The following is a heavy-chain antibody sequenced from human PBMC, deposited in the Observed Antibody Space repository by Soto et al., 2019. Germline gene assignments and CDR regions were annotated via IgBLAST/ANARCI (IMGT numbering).Heavy chain of an antibody. D-gene: IGHD3-10*01. CDR2: IWYDGRNK. CDR3: ARDTARDKVRIYYGMDV. CDR1: GFTFRTYA. V-gene: IGHV3-33*01. Sequence: QVQLVESGGVVVKPGGSLGPSCAASGFTFRTYARHGVRQAQGKGLEWVAVIWYDGRNKYYADSVKGRFTISRDNSKNTLYLQMNSLRAEDTAVYYCARDTARDKVRIYYGMDVWGQGTTVTVSS. J-gene: IGHJ6*02.